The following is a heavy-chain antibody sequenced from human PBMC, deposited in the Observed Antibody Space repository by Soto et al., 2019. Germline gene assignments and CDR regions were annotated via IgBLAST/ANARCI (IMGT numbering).Heavy chain of an antibody. CDR3: AKDLGLVDVVVVAATLFDY. V-gene: IGHV3-23*01. J-gene: IGHJ4*02. D-gene: IGHD2-15*01. Sequence: GGSLRLSXAASGFTFSSYAMSWVRQAPGKGLEWVSAISGSGGSTYYADSVKGRFTISRDNSKNTLYLQMNSLRAEDTAVYYCAKDLGLVDVVVVAATLFDYWGQGTLVTVSS. CDR2: ISGSGGST. CDR1: GFTFSSYA.